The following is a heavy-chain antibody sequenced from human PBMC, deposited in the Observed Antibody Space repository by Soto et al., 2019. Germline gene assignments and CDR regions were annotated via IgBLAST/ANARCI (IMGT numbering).Heavy chain of an antibody. J-gene: IGHJ4*02. Sequence: QVQLVQSGADVKKPGASVKVSCKASGGTFSRYSMNWVRQAPGQGLEWVGEIIPIFGNANYAQKFQGRATITADESTSTAYMELSSLRSEYTAVYYCARDGGRHSGGIAYWGQGTLVTVSS. CDR1: GGTFSRYS. D-gene: IGHD1-26*01. CDR2: IIPIFGNA. CDR3: ARDGGRHSGGIAY. V-gene: IGHV1-69*01.